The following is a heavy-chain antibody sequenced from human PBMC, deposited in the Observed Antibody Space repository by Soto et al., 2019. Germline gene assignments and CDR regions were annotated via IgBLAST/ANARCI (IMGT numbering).Heavy chain of an antibody. J-gene: IGHJ4*02. V-gene: IGHV4-39*01. Sequence: QLQLQESGPGLVKPSETLSLTCTVSGGSISSSSYYWGWIRQPPGKGLEWIGSIYYSGSTYYNPSLKSRVTISVDTSKNQFSLKLSSVTAADTAVYYCASNSPHVDYGDYGNLDYWGQGTLVTVSS. CDR2: IYYSGST. CDR1: GGSISSSSYY. CDR3: ASNSPHVDYGDYGNLDY. D-gene: IGHD4-17*01.